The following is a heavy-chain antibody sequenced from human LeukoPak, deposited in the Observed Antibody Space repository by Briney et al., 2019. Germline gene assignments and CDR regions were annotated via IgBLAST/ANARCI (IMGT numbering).Heavy chain of an antibody. Sequence: ASVKVSCKVSGYTLTELSMHWVRQAPGKGLEWMGGFDPEDGETIYAQKFQGRVTMTEDTSTDTVYMELSSLRSEDTAVYYCATNRDGYNYPTLFDYWGQGTLVTVSS. D-gene: IGHD5-24*01. V-gene: IGHV1-24*01. J-gene: IGHJ4*02. CDR3: ATNRDGYNYPTLFDY. CDR2: FDPEDGET. CDR1: GYTLTELS.